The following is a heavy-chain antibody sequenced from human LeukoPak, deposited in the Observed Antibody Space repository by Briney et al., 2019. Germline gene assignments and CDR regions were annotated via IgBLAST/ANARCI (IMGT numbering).Heavy chain of an antibody. CDR2: ISYSGST. J-gene: IGHJ6*02. D-gene: IGHD4-17*01. Sequence: PSETLSLTCTVSGGSISSYYWSWIRQPPRKGLEWIGYISYSGSTNYNPSLKSRVTISVDTSKNQFSLKLSSVTAADTAMYYCARHVSGDYAWLDVWGQGTTVTVSS. CDR1: GGSISSYY. CDR3: ARHVSGDYAWLDV. V-gene: IGHV4-59*08.